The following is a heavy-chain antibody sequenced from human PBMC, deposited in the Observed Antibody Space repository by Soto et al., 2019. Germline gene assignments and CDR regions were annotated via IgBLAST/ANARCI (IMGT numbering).Heavy chain of an antibody. V-gene: IGHV3-23*01. CDR3: AKDLGEVGATTFFDY. D-gene: IGHD1-26*01. CDR2: ISGSGGST. CDR1: GFTFSSYA. J-gene: IGHJ4*02. Sequence: GGSLRLSCAASGFTFSSYAMSWVRQAPGKGLEWVSAISGSGGSTYYADSVKGRFTISRDNSKNMLYLQMNSLRAEDTAVYYCAKDLGEVGATTFFDYWGQGTLVTVSS.